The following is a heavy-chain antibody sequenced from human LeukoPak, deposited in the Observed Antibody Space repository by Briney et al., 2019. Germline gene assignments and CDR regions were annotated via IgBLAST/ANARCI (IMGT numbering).Heavy chain of an antibody. V-gene: IGHV3-48*03. D-gene: IGHD6-13*01. J-gene: IGHJ4*02. CDR1: GFTFSSYE. Sequence: GGSLRLSCAASGFTFSSYEMNWVRQAPGKGLEWVSYISSSGTTIYYADSVKGRFTISRDNAKNSLYLQMNSLRAEDTAVYYCARDIVTGYSSSWAEGYFDYWGQGTLVTVSS. CDR2: ISSSGTTI. CDR3: ARDIVTGYSSSWAEGYFDY.